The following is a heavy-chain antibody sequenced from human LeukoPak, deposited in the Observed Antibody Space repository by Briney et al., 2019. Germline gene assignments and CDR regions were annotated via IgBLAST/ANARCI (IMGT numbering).Heavy chain of an antibody. CDR3: ARYRFVVGATDSFDI. D-gene: IGHD1-26*01. Sequence: KPSETLSLTCTVSGYSISSGYYWGWIRQPPGKGLEWVSSITTSSSYIYYADSVKGRFTISRDNAKNSLYLHMNSLRAEDTAVYYCARYRFVVGATDSFDIWGQGTMVTVSS. V-gene: IGHV3-21*01. CDR1: GYSISSGYY. CDR2: ITTSSSYI. J-gene: IGHJ3*02.